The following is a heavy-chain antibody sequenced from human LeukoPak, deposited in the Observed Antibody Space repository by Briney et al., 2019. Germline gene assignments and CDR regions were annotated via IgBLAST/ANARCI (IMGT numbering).Heavy chain of an antibody. V-gene: IGHV4-59*01. J-gene: IGHJ4*02. CDR2: IYYTGST. CDR1: GGSIDSYY. Sequence: SETLSLTCTVSGGSIDSYYWSWIRQPPGKGLEWIGDIYYTGSTEYHPSLKSRVTISLDTSKNQFSLKLTSVTAADTAVYYCARVCQSAEYYFDYWGQGNLVSVSS. CDR3: ARVCQSAEYYFDY.